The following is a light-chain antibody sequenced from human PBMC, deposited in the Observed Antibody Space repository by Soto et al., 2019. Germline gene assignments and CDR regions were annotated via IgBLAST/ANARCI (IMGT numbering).Light chain of an antibody. V-gene: IGLV2-8*01. J-gene: IGLJ1*01. CDR2: EVS. Sequence: QSALTQPPSASGSPGQSVTISCTGTSSDVGGYNYVSWYQQHPGKVPKLMIYEVSKRPSGVPDRFSGSKSGNTASLTVSGLQAEDEADYYCSSYTNINTRACVFGTGTKLTVL. CDR1: SSDVGGYNY. CDR3: SSYTNINTRACV.